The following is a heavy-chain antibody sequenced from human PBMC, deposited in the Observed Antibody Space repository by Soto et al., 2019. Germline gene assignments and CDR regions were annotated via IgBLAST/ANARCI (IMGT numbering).Heavy chain of an antibody. CDR1: GGSISSYY. CDR2: IYYSGST. V-gene: IGHV4-59*01. J-gene: IGHJ6*03. CDR3: ARSGGSGSYNYYYYYMDV. D-gene: IGHD3-10*01. Sequence: PSATLSLTCTVSGGSISSYYWSWIRQPPGKGLEWIGYIYYSGSTNYNPSLKSRVTISVDTSKNQFSLKLSSVTAADTAVYYCARSGGSGSYNYYYYYMDVWGKGTTVTVSS.